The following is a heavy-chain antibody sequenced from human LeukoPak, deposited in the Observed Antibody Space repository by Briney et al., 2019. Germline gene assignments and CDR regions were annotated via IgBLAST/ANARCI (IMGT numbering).Heavy chain of an antibody. Sequence: GASVKVSCKASGYTVTNYHTHWVRQAPGQGLEWMGVIKPGGEGTRYAQSFQGRVTMTRDTSTRTLYMELSSLRPEDTAVYYCAREAGATDYWGQGTLVTVSS. CDR3: AREAGATDY. CDR1: GYTVTNYH. V-gene: IGHV1-46*01. CDR2: IKPGGEGT. J-gene: IGHJ4*02. D-gene: IGHD1-26*01.